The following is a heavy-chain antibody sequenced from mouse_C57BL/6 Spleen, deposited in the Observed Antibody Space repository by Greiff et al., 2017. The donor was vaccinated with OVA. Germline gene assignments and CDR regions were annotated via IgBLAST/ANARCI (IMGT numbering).Heavy chain of an antibody. CDR2: IHPSDSDT. Sequence: QVQLQQPGAELVKPGASVKVSCKASGYTFTSYWMHWVKQRPGQGLEWIGRIHPSDSDTNYNQKFKGKATLTVDKSSSTAYMQLSSLTSEDSAVYYWARGVYDYDLYYYAMDYWGQGTSVTVSS. J-gene: IGHJ4*01. CDR1: GYTFTSYW. CDR3: ARGVYDYDLYYYAMDY. D-gene: IGHD2-4*01. V-gene: IGHV1-74*01.